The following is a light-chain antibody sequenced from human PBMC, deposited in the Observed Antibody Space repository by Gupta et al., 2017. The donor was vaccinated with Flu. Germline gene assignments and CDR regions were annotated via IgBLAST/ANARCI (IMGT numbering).Light chain of an antibody. CDR1: SSDVGVYHY. CDR2: DVT. J-gene: IGLJ2*01. CDR3: CSYAGSYTWV. Sequence: QSALTQPRSVSGSPGQSVTISCTGSSSDVGVYHYVSWYQQHPGKAPKLMTYDVTKRPSGVPDRFSASKSASTASLTISGLQAEDEADYYCCSYAGSYTWVFGGGTKLTVL. V-gene: IGLV2-11*01.